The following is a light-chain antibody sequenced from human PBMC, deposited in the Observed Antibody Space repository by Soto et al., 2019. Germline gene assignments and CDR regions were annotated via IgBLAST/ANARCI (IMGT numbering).Light chain of an antibody. Sequence: DIQMTQSPSSLSASVGDRVTITCRASQSISIYLNWYQQKPGKAPKLLIYAASSFQSGVPSRFSGSGSGTDFTLTISSLQPEDFATYYCQQSYSTSPLTFGGGTKVEIK. CDR2: AAS. V-gene: IGKV1-39*01. J-gene: IGKJ4*01. CDR1: QSISIY. CDR3: QQSYSTSPLT.